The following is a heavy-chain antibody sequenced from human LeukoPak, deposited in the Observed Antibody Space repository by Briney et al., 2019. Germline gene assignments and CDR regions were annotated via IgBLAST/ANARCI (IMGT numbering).Heavy chain of an antibody. CDR1: GFTFSAYW. CDR2: IKQDGSDK. V-gene: IGHV3-7*03. Sequence: GSLRLSCAASGFTFSAYWMSWVRQAPGKGLEWVANIKQDGSDKYYVDSVKGRFTISRDNAKNSLYLQVNSLRAEDTAVYYCARKTVVGSYFDYWGQGTPVTVSS. J-gene: IGHJ4*02. D-gene: IGHD4-23*01. CDR3: ARKTVVGSYFDY.